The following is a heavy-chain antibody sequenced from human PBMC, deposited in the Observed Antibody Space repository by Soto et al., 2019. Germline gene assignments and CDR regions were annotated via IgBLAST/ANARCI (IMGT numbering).Heavy chain of an antibody. Sequence: QVQLMESGGGVVQPGRSLRLSCAASGFTFSSYAMHWVRQAPGKGLEWVAVTSYDGSKKYYADSVKGRFTISRDNAKXXXXXXXXXXXXXXXXXXXXXXXXXXXXXXXXLXLFDLWGQGTLLTVSS. J-gene: IGHJ4*02. CDR2: TSYDGSKK. CDR3: XXXXXXXXXXXXLXLFDL. V-gene: IGHV3-30*03. CDR1: GFTFSSYA.